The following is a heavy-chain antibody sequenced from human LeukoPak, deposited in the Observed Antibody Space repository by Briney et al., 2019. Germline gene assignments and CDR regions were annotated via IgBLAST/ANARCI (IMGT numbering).Heavy chain of an antibody. D-gene: IGHD3-3*01. CDR1: GFTFSSYA. CDR3: ASAYYDFWSGSLFDP. J-gene: IGHJ5*02. V-gene: IGHV3-21*01. Sequence: GGSLRLSCAASGFTFSSYAMSWVRQAPGKGLEWVSSISSSSSYIYYADSVKGRFTISRDNAKNSLYLQMNSLRAEDTAVYYCASAYYDFWSGSLFDPWGQGTLVTVSS. CDR2: ISSSSSYI.